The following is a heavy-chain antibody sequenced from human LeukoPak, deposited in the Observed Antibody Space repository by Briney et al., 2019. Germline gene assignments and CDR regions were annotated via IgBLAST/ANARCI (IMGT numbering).Heavy chain of an antibody. CDR2: INPSGGST. Sequence: VASVKVSCKASGYTITSHYMHWVRQAPGQGLEWMGIINPSGGSTSYAQKFQGRVTMTRDTSTSTVYMELSSLRSEDTAVYYCARAGFSMMNPDPWGQGTLVTVSS. CDR3: ARAGFSMMNPDP. V-gene: IGHV1-46*01. J-gene: IGHJ5*02. CDR1: GYTITSHY. D-gene: IGHD3-22*01.